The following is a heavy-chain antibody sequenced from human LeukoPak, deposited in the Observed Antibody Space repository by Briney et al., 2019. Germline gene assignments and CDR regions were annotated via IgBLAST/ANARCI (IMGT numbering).Heavy chain of an antibody. D-gene: IGHD5-24*01. CDR3: ARMGSGMATMVYYYYYYGMDV. CDR2: IGSSGSTI. Sequence: GGSLRLSCAASGFTFSSYEMNWVRQAPGKGLEWVSYIGSSGSTIYYADSVKGRFTISRDNAKNSLYLQMNSLRAEDTAVYYCARMGSGMATMVYYYYYYGMDVWGQGTTVTVSS. CDR1: GFTFSSYE. V-gene: IGHV3-48*03. J-gene: IGHJ6*02.